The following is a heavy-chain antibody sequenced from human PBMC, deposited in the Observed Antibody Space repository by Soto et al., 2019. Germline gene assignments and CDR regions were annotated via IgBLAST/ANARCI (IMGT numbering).Heavy chain of an antibody. D-gene: IGHD3-3*01. Sequence: ASVKVSCKASGYTFTAYGIHWVRQAPGQRLEWMGWINTGNGHTKYSQKFQGRVTITRDTSARTAYMELNSLRSEDTAVYYCASRGYGFWSGLDPWGQGTLVTVSS. CDR3: ASRGYGFWSGLDP. CDR2: INTGNGHT. J-gene: IGHJ5*02. CDR1: GYTFTAYG. V-gene: IGHV1-3*04.